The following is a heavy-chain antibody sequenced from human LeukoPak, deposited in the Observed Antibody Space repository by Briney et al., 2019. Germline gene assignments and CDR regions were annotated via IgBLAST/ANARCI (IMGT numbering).Heavy chain of an antibody. CDR3: AGYGADCFDY. D-gene: IGHD4/OR15-4a*01. CDR2: ISYTSTYI. Sequence: PGGSLRLSCAASGFMFSSYSMNWVRQAPGKGLEWVASISYTSTYIFYADSLKGRFTISRDNTENSLYLQMNSLRAEDTAVYYCAGYGADCFDYWGQGTLVTVSS. V-gene: IGHV3-21*01. CDR1: GFMFSSYS. J-gene: IGHJ4*02.